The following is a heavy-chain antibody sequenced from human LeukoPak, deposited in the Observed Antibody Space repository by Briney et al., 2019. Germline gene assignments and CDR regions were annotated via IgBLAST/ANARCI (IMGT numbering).Heavy chain of an antibody. V-gene: IGHV3-7*01. D-gene: IGHD5-24*01. CDR2: IKHDGRGK. J-gene: IGHJ4*02. Sequence: GGSLRLSCETSGFIFSDHWMVWVRRAPGKGVECVANIKHDGRGKEYVDSVKGRFTISRDNAKNSVYLEMSSLRAEDTAVYYCAKWRWRQSEYEDWGQGTLVTVSS. CDR1: GFIFSDHW. CDR3: AKWRWRQSEYED.